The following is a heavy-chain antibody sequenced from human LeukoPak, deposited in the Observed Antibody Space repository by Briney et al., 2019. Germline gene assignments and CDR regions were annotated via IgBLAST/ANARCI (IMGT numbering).Heavy chain of an antibody. J-gene: IGHJ4*02. V-gene: IGHV3-23*01. CDR1: GVPFNTYG. CDR3: TIDPADYYGTNSLDF. D-gene: IGHD3-10*01. Sequence: PGGSLRLSCAASGVPFNTYGMTWFRQAPGKGLEWVSTINKGGENTHYADSVKGRFTISRDNSRNTVYLQMSSLRAEDTALYYCTIDPADYYGTNSLDFWGQGTPVTVSS. CDR2: INKGGENT.